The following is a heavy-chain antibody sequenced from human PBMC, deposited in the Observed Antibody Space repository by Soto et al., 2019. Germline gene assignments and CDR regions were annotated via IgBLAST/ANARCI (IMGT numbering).Heavy chain of an antibody. CDR2: FDPEDGET. V-gene: IGHV1-24*01. CDR3: ATGGGSSWYGQLGYYYYGMDV. Sequence: QVQLVQSGAEVKKPGASVKVSCKVSGYTLTELSMHWVRQAPGKGLEWMGGFDPEDGETIYAQKFQGRVTMTEDTSTDTAYMELSSLRSEETAVYYCATGGGSSWYGQLGYYYYGMDVWGQGTTVTVSS. CDR1: GYTLTELS. J-gene: IGHJ6*02. D-gene: IGHD6-13*01.